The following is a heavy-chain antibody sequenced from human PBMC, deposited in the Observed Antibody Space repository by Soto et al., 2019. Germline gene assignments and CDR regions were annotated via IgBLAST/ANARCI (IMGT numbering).Heavy chain of an antibody. V-gene: IGHV3-23*01. CDR2: IGGGGGNI. D-gene: IGHD3-16*01. CDR3: AKDGLFGAHFGP. Sequence: EMQLLESGGGLSQPGGSLRLSCEGSGFTFSYYGMSWVRQAPGKGLEWVSVIGGGGGNIAYADSVKGRFTISRDNSKNTVFLQMNSLTAEDTAVYYCAKDGLFGAHFGPWGQGTLVTVSS. J-gene: IGHJ5*02. CDR1: GFTFSYYG.